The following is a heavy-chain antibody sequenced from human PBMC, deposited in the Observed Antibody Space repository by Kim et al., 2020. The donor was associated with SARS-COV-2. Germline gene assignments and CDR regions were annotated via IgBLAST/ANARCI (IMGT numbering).Heavy chain of an antibody. J-gene: IGHJ1*01. Sequence: GGSLRLSCAASGFTFSNEWMSWVRQAPGKGLEWVANIKEDGTTKYYVDSVKGRFTISRDNANNSLYLLMNILSAEDTAVYYCASPRGVEATTGWGQGTLVIVTT. V-gene: IGHV3-7*01. D-gene: IGHD1-26*01. CDR1: GFTFSNEW. CDR3: ASPRGVEATTG. CDR2: IKEDGTTK.